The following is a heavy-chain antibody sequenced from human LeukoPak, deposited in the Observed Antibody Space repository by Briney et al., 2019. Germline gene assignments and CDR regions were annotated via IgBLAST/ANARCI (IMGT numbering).Heavy chain of an antibody. CDR3: AKDLVLDY. CDR2: ISPSGSST. J-gene: IGHJ4*02. Sequence: GGSLRLSCAASGFTFSSFAMSWVRQAPGKGLEWVSTISPSGSSTNDADSVKGRLTISRDNSKNTLYLQMNSLRAEDTAVYYCAKDLVLDYWGQGTLVTVSS. V-gene: IGHV3-23*01. CDR1: GFTFSSFA.